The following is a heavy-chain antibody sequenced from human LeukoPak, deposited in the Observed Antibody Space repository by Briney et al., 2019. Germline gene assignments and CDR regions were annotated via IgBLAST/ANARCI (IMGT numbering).Heavy chain of an antibody. Sequence: PGGSLRLSCAASGFTVSSNYMSWVRQAPGKGLEWVSVIYSGGSTYYADSVKGRFTISRDNSKNTLYLQMNSLRAEDTAVYYCARGKRYFDWLLRPEYDAFDIWGQGTMVTVSS. J-gene: IGHJ3*02. D-gene: IGHD3-9*01. V-gene: IGHV3-66*01. CDR2: IYSGGST. CDR1: GFTVSSNY. CDR3: ARGKRYFDWLLRPEYDAFDI.